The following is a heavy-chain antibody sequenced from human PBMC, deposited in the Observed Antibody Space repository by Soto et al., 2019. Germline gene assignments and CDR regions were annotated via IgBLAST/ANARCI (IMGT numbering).Heavy chain of an antibody. J-gene: IGHJ6*03. CDR3: ARVAYCSSTSCSMGYYYYYYMDV. Sequence: GGSLILSCSASGFTVSSCWMCWVREAPGKGLEWVANIKQDGSEKYYVDSVKGRFTISRDNAKNSLYLQMNSLRAEDTAVYYCARVAYCSSTSCSMGYYYYYYMDVWGKGT. CDR2: IKQDGSEK. D-gene: IGHD2-2*01. V-gene: IGHV3-7*01. CDR1: GFTVSSCW.